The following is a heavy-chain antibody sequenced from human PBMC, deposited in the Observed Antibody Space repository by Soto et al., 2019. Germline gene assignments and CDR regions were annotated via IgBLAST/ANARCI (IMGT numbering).Heavy chain of an antibody. CDR2: ISAYNGNT. J-gene: IGHJ6*02. CDR3: ATGPPYYYDRGYYYGMDV. CDR1: GYTFTSYG. Sequence: ASVKVSCKASGYTFTSYGISWVRQAPGQGLEWMGWISAYNGNTNYAQKLQGRVTMTTDTSTSTAYMELRSLRSDDTAVYYCATGPPYYYDRGYYYGMDVWGQGTTVTVSS. D-gene: IGHD3-22*01. V-gene: IGHV1-18*04.